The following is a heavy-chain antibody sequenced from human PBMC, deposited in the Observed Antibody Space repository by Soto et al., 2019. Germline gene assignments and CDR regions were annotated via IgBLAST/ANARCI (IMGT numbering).Heavy chain of an antibody. J-gene: IGHJ5*02. CDR1: GGSISSSSYY. CDR2: IYYSGST. D-gene: IGHD3-10*01. Sequence: PSETLSLTCTVSGGSISSSSYYWGWIRQPPGKGLEWIGSIYYSGSTYYNPSLKSRVTISVDTSKNQFSLKLSSVTAADTAVYYCVTLMASYYYGHPWGQGTLVTVSS. V-gene: IGHV4-39*01. CDR3: VTLMASYYYGHP.